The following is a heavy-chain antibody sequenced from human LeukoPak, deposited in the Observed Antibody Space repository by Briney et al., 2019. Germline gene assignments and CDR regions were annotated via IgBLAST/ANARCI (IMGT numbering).Heavy chain of an antibody. J-gene: IGHJ4*02. Sequence: SQTLSLTCTVSGGSISSGSYYWSWIRQPAGKGLEWIGRIYTSGSTNYNPSLKSRVTISADTSKNQFSLKLNSLTTADTAVYYCTRGAGWLIDYWGQGILVTVSS. CDR2: IYTSGST. V-gene: IGHV4-61*02. CDR3: TRGAGWLIDY. CDR1: GGSISSGSYY. D-gene: IGHD3-16*01.